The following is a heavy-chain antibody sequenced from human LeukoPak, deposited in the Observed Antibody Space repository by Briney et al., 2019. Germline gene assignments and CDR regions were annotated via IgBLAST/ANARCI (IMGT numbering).Heavy chain of an antibody. Sequence: GGSLRLSCAASGFIFSSYAMTWVRQAPGKGLEWVSVISDSGGSTYYADSVKGRFTISRDNSKNTLYLQMNSLRAEDTAVYYCARGPTYYYDSSWDFDYWGQGTLVTVSS. CDR3: ARGPTYYYDSSWDFDY. J-gene: IGHJ4*02. D-gene: IGHD3-22*01. CDR1: GFIFSSYA. V-gene: IGHV3-23*01. CDR2: ISDSGGST.